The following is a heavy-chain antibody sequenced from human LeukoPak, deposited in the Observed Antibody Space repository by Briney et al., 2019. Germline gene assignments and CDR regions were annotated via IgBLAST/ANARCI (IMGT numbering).Heavy chain of an antibody. CDR1: GGSISSYY. CDR2: IYYSGST. D-gene: IGHD3-16*01. V-gene: IGHV4-59*06. J-gene: IGHJ4*02. Sequence: PSETLSLTCTVSGGSISSYYWSWIRQPPGKGLEWIGYIYYSGSTYYNPSLKSRVTISVDTSKNQFSLKLSSVTAADTAVYYCARTRVSLFDYWGQGTLVTVSS. CDR3: ARTRVSLFDY.